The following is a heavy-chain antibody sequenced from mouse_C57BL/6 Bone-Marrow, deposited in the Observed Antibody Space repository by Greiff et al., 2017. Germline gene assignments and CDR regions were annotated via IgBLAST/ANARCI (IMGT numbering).Heavy chain of an antibody. CDR1: GYTFTSSG. V-gene: IGHV1-81*01. J-gene: IGHJ3*01. CDR2: IYPRSGNT. Sequence: VKLVESGAELARPGASVKLSCTASGYTFTSSGISWVKQRTGQGLEWIGEIYPRSGNTYYTAKFKGKATLTADKSSSTAYMELRSLTSEDSAVYFCARGRYYGFAYWGQGTLVTVSA. CDR3: ARGRYYGFAY. D-gene: IGHD1-1*01.